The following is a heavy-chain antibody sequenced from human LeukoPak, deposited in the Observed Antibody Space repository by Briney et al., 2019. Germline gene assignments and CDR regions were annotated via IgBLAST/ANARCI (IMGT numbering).Heavy chain of an antibody. Sequence: SETLSLTCTVSGGSISSSSYYWGWIRQPPGKGLEWIGSIYYSGSTYYNPSLKSRVTISVDTSKNQFSLKLSSVTAADTAVYYCARHSYSSGWRQIGYWGQGTLVTVSS. J-gene: IGHJ4*02. CDR3: ARHSYSSGWRQIGY. CDR1: GGSISSSSYY. V-gene: IGHV4-39*01. D-gene: IGHD6-19*01. CDR2: IYYSGST.